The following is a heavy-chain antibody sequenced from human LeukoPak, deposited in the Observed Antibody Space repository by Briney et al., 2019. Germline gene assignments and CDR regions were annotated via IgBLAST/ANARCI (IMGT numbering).Heavy chain of an antibody. CDR2: ISSSSSYI. D-gene: IGHD3-10*01. Sequence: PGGSLRLSCAASGFTFSSYSMNWVRQAPGKGLEWVSSISSSSSYIYYADSVKGRFTISRDSAKNSLYLQMNSLRAEDTAVYYCAREVGWFGVYYFDYWGQGTLVTVSS. CDR3: AREVGWFGVYYFDY. V-gene: IGHV3-21*01. J-gene: IGHJ4*02. CDR1: GFTFSSYS.